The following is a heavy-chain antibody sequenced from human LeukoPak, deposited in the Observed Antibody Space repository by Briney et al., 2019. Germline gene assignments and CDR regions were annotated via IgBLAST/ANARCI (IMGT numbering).Heavy chain of an antibody. CDR3: ARMIGDDAFDI. D-gene: IGHD3-22*01. V-gene: IGHV4-39*01. CDR1: GGSISSSSSY. CDR2: IYYSGTT. Sequence: SETLSLTCTVSGGSISSSSSYWDWIRQPPGKGLEWLGTIYYSGTTYYNPSLKSRVTISVDTSRNQFSLKLSSVTATDTAVYYCARMIGDDAFDIWGQGTMVTVSS. J-gene: IGHJ3*02.